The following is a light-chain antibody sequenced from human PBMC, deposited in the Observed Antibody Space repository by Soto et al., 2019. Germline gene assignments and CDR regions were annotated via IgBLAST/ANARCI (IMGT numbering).Light chain of an antibody. V-gene: IGKV1-9*01. CDR3: QGHSTYPRT. Sequence: IQLTQSPSSLSASVGDRVTITCRASQGISNYVGWYKQNPGKAPKHLIYGASTLQSGVPSRFSGSGSGTEFTLTISSLQPEDFATYECQGHSTYPRTFGPGTKVDIK. J-gene: IGKJ1*01. CDR1: QGISNY. CDR2: GAS.